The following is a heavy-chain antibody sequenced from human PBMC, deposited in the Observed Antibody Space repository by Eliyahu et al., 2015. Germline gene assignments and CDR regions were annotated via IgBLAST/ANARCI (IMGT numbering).Heavy chain of an antibody. V-gene: IGHV6-1*01. CDR3: ASGTKLSGMDV. D-gene: IGHD1-7*01. CDR1: GXXIXSXSAA. J-gene: IGHJ6*02. CDR2: TYYRSKWYT. Sequence: QVQLQQSGPGLVKPSQTLXLTCAISGXXIXSXSAAWNWIRQSPSRGLEWLGRTYYRSKWYTGYAASVKSRITINPDTSKNQFSPQLDSVTPEDTAVYYCASGTKLSGMDVWGQGTTVIVSS.